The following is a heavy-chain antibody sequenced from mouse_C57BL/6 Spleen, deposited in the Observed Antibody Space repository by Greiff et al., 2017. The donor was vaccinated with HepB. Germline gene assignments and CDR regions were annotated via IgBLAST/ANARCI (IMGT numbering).Heavy chain of an antibody. Sequence: EVQLQQSGPVLVKPGASVKMSCKASGYTFTDYYMNWVKQSHGKSLEWIGVINPYNGGTSYNQKFKGKATLTVDKSSSTAYMELNSLTSEDSAVYYCARGFITMVVATFDYWGQGTTLTVSS. CDR2: INPYNGGT. V-gene: IGHV1-19*01. J-gene: IGHJ2*01. CDR3: ARGFITMVVATFDY. D-gene: IGHD1-1*01. CDR1: GYTFTDYY.